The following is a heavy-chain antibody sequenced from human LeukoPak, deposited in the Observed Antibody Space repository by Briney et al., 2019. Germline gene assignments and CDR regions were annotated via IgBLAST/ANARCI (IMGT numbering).Heavy chain of an antibody. CDR2: IYYSGST. J-gene: IGHJ6*03. D-gene: IGHD3-10*01. V-gene: IGHV4-59*01. CDR1: GGSISSYY. CDR3: ARGVYYYGSGTYPPYYYYYYYMDV. Sequence: SETLSLTCTVSGGSISSYYWSWIRQPPGKGLEWIGYIYYSGSTNYNPSLKSRVTISIDTSKNQFSLKLSSVTAADTAVYYCARGVYYYGSGTYPPYYYYYYYMDVWGKGTTVTISS.